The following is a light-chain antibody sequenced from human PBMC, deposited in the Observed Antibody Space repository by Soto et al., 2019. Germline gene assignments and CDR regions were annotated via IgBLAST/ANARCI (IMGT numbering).Light chain of an antibody. CDR2: DAS. V-gene: IGKV3-20*01. Sequence: EIVLTQSPGTLSLSPGERATLSCRAVQSVSSSYLAWYQQRPGQAPRLLIYDASNRATGIPVRFSGSGSGTDYTLTITRLEPEDFAVYYCQHSSSSPLLTFGGGTKVDIK. CDR1: QSVSSSY. J-gene: IGKJ4*01. CDR3: QHSSSSPLLT.